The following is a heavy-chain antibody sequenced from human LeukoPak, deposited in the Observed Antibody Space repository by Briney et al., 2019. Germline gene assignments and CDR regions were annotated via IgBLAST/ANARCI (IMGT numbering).Heavy chain of an antibody. CDR2: IKSKTDGGTT. CDR1: GFTFSNAW. Sequence: GGSLRLSCAASGFTFSNAWMSWVRQAPGKGLEWVGRIKSKTDGGTTDYAAPVKGRFTISRDDSKNTLYLQMNSLKTEDTAVYYCTTVKNWNYGGLYYYYMDVWGKGTTVTVSS. V-gene: IGHV3-15*01. CDR3: TTVKNWNYGGLYYYYMDV. J-gene: IGHJ6*03. D-gene: IGHD1-7*01.